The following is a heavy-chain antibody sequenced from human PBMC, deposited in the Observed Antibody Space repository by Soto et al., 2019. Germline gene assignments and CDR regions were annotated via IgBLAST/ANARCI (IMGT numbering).Heavy chain of an antibody. Sequence: EVQLVESGGGLVQPGGSLRLSCAASGFNFRTYSMNWVRQAPGKGLEWVSGISGSGGATYYTDSVEGRFTISKDFSKNTVSLQMTGLRVDDTAVYYCARTRTAFYRYYFDSWGQGALVTVSS. CDR1: GFNFRTYS. CDR3: ARTRTAFYRYYFDS. D-gene: IGHD2-21*02. J-gene: IGHJ4*02. V-gene: IGHV3-23*04. CDR2: ISGSGGAT.